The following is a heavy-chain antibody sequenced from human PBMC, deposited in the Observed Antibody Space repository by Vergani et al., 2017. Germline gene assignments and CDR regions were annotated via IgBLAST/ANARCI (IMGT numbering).Heavy chain of an antibody. CDR1: GYSFTSYW. J-gene: IGHJ6*02. Sequence: EVQLVQSGAEVKKPGESLRISCKGSGYSFTSYWISWVRQMPGKGLEWMGRIDPSDSYTNYSPSFQGHVTISADQSLSTAYLQWSSLKASDTAMYYCARQVAVAGKWWGPYYYYGMDVWGQGTTVTVSS. CDR3: ARQVAVAGKWWGPYYYYGMDV. CDR2: IDPSDSYT. D-gene: IGHD6-19*01. V-gene: IGHV5-10-1*01.